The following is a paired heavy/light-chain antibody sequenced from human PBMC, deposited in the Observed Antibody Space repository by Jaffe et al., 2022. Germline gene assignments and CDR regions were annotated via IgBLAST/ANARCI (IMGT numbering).Heavy chain of an antibody. CDR1: GYSISSGYY. D-gene: IGHD6-13*01. CDR3: ARDPANGSSSWDQVAPAATNWFDP. J-gene: IGHJ5*02. Sequence: QVQLQESGPGLVKPSETLSLTCAVSGYSISSGYYWGWIRQPPGKGLEWIGSIYHSGSTYYNPSLKSRVTISVDTSKNQFSLKLSSVTAADTAVYYCARDPANGSSSWDQVAPAATNWFDPWGQGTLVTVSS. CDR2: IYHSGST. V-gene: IGHV4-38-2*02.
Light chain of an antibody. J-gene: IGKJ1*01. CDR1: QSVSSN. CDR2: GAS. V-gene: IGKV3-15*01. CDR3: QQYNNWTWRT. Sequence: EIVMTQSPATLSVSPGERATLSCRASQSVSSNLAWYQQKPGQAPRLLIYGASTRATGIPARFSGSGSGTEFTLTISSLQSEDFAVYYCQQYNNWTWRTFGQGTKVEIK.